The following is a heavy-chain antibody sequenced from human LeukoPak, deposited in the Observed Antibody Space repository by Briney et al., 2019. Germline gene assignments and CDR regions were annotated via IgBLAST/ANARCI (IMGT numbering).Heavy chain of an antibody. V-gene: IGHV3-9*01. J-gene: IGHJ4*02. Sequence: PGRSLRLSCAASGFTFDDYAMHWVRQAPRKGLEWVSGISWNSGSIGYADSVKGRFTISRDNAKNSLYLQMNSLRAEDTALYYCAKDITFDRGSYGHFDYWGQGTLVTVSS. CDR1: GFTFDDYA. D-gene: IGHD1-26*01. CDR2: ISWNSGSI. CDR3: AKDITFDRGSYGHFDY.